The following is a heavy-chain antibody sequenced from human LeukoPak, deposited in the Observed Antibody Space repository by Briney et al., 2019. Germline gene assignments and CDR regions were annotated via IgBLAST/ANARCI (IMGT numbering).Heavy chain of an antibody. Sequence: QPGGSLRLSCAASGFMFSSNWMSWVHLAPGKGLEWVANIKEDGTETYYVDSVKGRFTISRDNAKNMLYLQMSSLRAEDTAVYYCATYGDSFQQGHASDFWGRGTMVTVSS. CDR2: IKEDGTET. V-gene: IGHV3-7*03. CDR1: GFMFSSNW. CDR3: ATYGDSFQQGHASDF. D-gene: IGHD4-17*01. J-gene: IGHJ3*01.